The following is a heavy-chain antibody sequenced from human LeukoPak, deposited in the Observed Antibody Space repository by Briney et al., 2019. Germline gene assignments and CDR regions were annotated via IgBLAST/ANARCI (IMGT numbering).Heavy chain of an antibody. Sequence: SETLSLTWAFNVGSFSGSYWSGIRKPPGKGLGWIGYIYYSGSTNYNPSLKSRVTISVDKSKNQFSLKLSSVTAADTAVYYCARDEDDYGDYYAYYWGQGTLVTVSS. CDR1: VGSFSGSY. D-gene: IGHD4-17*01. CDR2: IYYSGST. CDR3: ARDEDDYGDYYAYY. V-gene: IGHV4-59*12. J-gene: IGHJ4*02.